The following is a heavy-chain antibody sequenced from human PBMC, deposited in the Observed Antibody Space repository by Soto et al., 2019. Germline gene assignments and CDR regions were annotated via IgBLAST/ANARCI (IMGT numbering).Heavy chain of an antibody. V-gene: IGHV4-61*08. CDR2: IYYSGST. D-gene: IGHD1-7*01. Sequence: PSETLSLTCTVSGGSISSGDYYWNWIRQHPGKGLEWIGYIYYSGSTNYNPSLKSRVTISVDTSKNQFSLKLSSVTAADTAVYYCARALELLHSGYYYYGMDVWGQGTTVTVSS. CDR3: ARALELLHSGYYYYGMDV. J-gene: IGHJ6*02. CDR1: GGSISSGDYY.